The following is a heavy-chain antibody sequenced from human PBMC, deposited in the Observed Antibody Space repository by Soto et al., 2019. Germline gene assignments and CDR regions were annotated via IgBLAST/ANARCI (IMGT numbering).Heavy chain of an antibody. CDR1: GFIFHLYA. CDR3: AKEISSSSVYYYGMDV. V-gene: IGHV3-23*01. J-gene: IGHJ6*02. CDR2: LSFSSSNT. D-gene: IGHD6-6*01. Sequence: GGSLRLSCAGSGFIFHLYAMSWVRQAPGKGLEWVSTLSFSSSNTFYADSVKGRFTISRDNSKNTLYLQMNSLRAEDTAVYHCAKEISSSSVYYYGMDVWGQGTTVTVSS.